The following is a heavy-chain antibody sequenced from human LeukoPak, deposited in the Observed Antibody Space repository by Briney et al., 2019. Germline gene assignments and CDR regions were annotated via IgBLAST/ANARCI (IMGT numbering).Heavy chain of an antibody. D-gene: IGHD3-22*01. CDR1: GGSFSGYY. V-gene: IGHV4-34*01. Sequence: SETLSLTCAVYGGSFSGYYWSWIRQPPGKGLEWIGEINHSGSTNYNPSLKSRVNISVDTSKNQFSLKLSSVTAADTAVYYCARGRHYYDSSGYYTNTQFDYWGQGTLVTVSS. CDR3: ARGRHYYDSSGYYTNTQFDY. J-gene: IGHJ4*02. CDR2: INHSGST.